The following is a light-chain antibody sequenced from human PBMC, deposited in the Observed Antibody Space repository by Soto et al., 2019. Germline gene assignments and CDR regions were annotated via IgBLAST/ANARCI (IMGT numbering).Light chain of an antibody. CDR3: QQGGNWPLT. J-gene: IGKJ5*01. Sequence: EIVLTQSPATLSLSPGERATVSCRASQSVSSHLAWYQQKRGQAPRLLIYDASSRASGIPARFSGSGSGTDFTLTISSLEPEDFACYYCQQGGNWPLTFGQGTRLEIK. CDR2: DAS. CDR1: QSVSSH. V-gene: IGKV3-11*01.